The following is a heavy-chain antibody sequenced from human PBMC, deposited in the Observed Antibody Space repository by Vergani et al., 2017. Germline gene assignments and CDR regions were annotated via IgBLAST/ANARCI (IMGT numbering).Heavy chain of an antibody. CDR2: INPNSGGT. D-gene: IGHD2-21*01. V-gene: IGHV1-2*02. Sequence: QVQLVQSGAEVKKPGASVKVSCKASGYTFTGYYMHWVRQAPGQGLEWMGWINPNSGGTNYAQKFQGRVTMTRDTSISTAYMELSRLRSDDTAVYYCARRRGYCGGDCYLATTNWFDPWGQGTLVTVSS. J-gene: IGHJ5*02. CDR1: GYTFTGYY. CDR3: ARRRGYCGGDCYLATTNWFDP.